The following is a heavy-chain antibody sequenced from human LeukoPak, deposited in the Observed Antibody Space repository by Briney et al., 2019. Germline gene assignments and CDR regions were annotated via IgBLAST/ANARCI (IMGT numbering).Heavy chain of an antibody. Sequence: GGSLRLSCAASGFTFSSYAMSWVQQAPGKGLEWFSGISWNSGSIGYADSVKGRFTISRDNAKNSLYLQMNSLRAEDMALYYCAKDKYSGSSDAFDIWGQGTMVTVSS. V-gene: IGHV3-9*03. CDR3: AKDKYSGSSDAFDI. J-gene: IGHJ3*02. D-gene: IGHD1-26*01. CDR1: GFTFSSYA. CDR2: ISWNSGSI.